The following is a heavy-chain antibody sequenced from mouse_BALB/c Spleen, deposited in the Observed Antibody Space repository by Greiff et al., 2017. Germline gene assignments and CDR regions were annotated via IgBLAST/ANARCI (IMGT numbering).Heavy chain of an antibody. J-gene: IGHJ4*01. CDR1: GYTFTSYW. D-gene: IGHD3-1*01. CDR2: IYPGSGST. CDR3: TRGLCAMDY. V-gene: IGHV1S22*01. Sequence: LQQPGSELVRPGASVKLSCKASGYTFTSYWMHWVKQRPGQGLEWIGNIYPGSGSTNYDEKFKSKATLTVDTSSSTAYMQLSSLTSEDSAVYYCTRGLCAMDYWGQGTSVTVSS.